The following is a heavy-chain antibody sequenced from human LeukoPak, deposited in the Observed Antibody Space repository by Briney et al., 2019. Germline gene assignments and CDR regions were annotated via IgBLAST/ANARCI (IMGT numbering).Heavy chain of an antibody. D-gene: IGHD3-3*01. CDR1: SGSTSSSNYY. V-gene: IGHV4-39*01. J-gene: IGHJ4*02. CDR2: IHYSGNT. Sequence: SETLSLTCTVSSGSTSSSNYYWGWLRQPPGTGLEWIGGIHYSGNTYYNPSLKSRVTISVDTSKNQFSLKLSSVTAADTAVYYCARLGAGPTYYDFWSGYSSFYFDYWGQGTLVTVSS. CDR3: ARLGAGPTYYDFWSGYSSFYFDY.